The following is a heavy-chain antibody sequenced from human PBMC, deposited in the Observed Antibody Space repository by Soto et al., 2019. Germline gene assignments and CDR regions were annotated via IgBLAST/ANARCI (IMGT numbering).Heavy chain of an antibody. CDR3: AKDNGNYGSGSFSH. CDR2: ISGTGDSS. CDR1: GFTFGSYA. J-gene: IGHJ4*02. D-gene: IGHD3-10*01. Sequence: GGSLRLSCAASGFTFGSYAMSWVRQAPGKGLEWVSLISGTGDSSEYANSVKGRFTISRDYSKTTVFLQMNSLRAEDTAVYFLAKDNGNYGSGSFSHWGQGTLVTVSS. V-gene: IGHV3-23*01.